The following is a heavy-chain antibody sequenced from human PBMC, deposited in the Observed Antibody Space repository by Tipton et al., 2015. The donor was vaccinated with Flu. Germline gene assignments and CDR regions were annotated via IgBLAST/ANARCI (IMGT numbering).Heavy chain of an antibody. J-gene: IGHJ4*02. D-gene: IGHD3-16*01. CDR2: IYFTGST. CDR3: ARAWGSLLDH. CDR1: GVSINNDDYY. Sequence: TLSLTCTVSGVSINNDDYYWSWIWQPAGRGLEWIGRIYFTGSTKYNPSLRSRVTMSIDTSKNQFSLRLTSVTAADTAVDYCARAWGSLLDHWGQGTQLTVSS. V-gene: IGHV4-61*02.